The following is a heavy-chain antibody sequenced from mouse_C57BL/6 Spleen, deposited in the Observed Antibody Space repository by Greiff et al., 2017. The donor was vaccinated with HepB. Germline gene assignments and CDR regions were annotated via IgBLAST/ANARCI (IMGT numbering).Heavy chain of an antibody. CDR3: ARSEVVARGYFDV. CDR2: INPNNGGT. V-gene: IGHV1-26*01. D-gene: IGHD1-1*01. CDR1: GYTFTDYY. Sequence: EVQLQQSGPELVKPGASVKISCKASGYTFTDYYMNWVKQSHGKSLEWIGDINPNNGGTSYNQKFKGKATLTVDKSSSTAYMELRSLTSEDSAVYYCARSEVVARGYFDVWGTGTTVTVSS. J-gene: IGHJ1*03.